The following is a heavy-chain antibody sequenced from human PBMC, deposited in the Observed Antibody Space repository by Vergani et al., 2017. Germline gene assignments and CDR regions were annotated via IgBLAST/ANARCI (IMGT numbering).Heavy chain of an antibody. Sequence: QVQLVQSGAEVKKPGSSVKVSCKASGGTFSSYAISWVRQAPGQGLEWMGGIIPIFGTANYAQKFQGRVTITADESTSTAYMDLSSLRSEDTAVYYCARSAGKTDCSGGSCRFYYYGMDVWRQGTTGTVSS. CDR2: IIPIFGTA. CDR3: ARSAGKTDCSGGSCRFYYYGMDV. D-gene: IGHD2-15*01. V-gene: IGHV1-69*01. J-gene: IGHJ6*02. CDR1: GGTFSSYA.